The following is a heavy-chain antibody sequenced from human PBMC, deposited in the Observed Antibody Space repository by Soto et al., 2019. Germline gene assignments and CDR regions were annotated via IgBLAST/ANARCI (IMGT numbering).Heavy chain of an antibody. D-gene: IGHD1-1*01. V-gene: IGHV3-74*01. CDR1: GFAFGSYW. CDR3: LRDPRHWNEFAAQ. CDR2: ISQDGAIA. Sequence: VQLVESGGGLVQPGGSLRLSCAASGFAFGSYWMHWVRQAPGKGLVWVSRISQDGAIATQADSVKGRFTISRDNAKNTLSLQTNSLRADDTAVYYCLRDPRHWNEFAAQWGQGTVVTVSS. J-gene: IGHJ4*02.